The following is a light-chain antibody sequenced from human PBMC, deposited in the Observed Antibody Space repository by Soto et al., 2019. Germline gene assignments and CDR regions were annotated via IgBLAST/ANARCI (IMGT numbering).Light chain of an antibody. Sequence: DIELTQSPSSLSASVGDRVTITCRASQSISTYLNWYQHKGGKAPKLLIHGASSLQSGVPLRFSATGSGTDFSLTIMSLQPEDFATYYCQQSYSTLLSFGGGTKVDIK. CDR2: GAS. J-gene: IGKJ4*01. CDR3: QQSYSTLLS. CDR1: QSISTY. V-gene: IGKV1-39*01.